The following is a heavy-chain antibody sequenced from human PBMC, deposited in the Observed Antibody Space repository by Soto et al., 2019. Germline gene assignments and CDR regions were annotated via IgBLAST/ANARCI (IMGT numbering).Heavy chain of an antibody. J-gene: IGHJ5*02. V-gene: IGHV1-69*04. CDR3: AREDSSRFIRGINWFAP. D-gene: IGHD6-13*01. CDR1: GGTFSSYT. Sequence: GASVKVSCKASGGTFSSYTISWVRQAPGQGLEWMGRIIPILDITNYAQNFQGRVTITADKSTSTAYMELSSLRSEDTAVYYCAREDSSRFIRGINWFAPWGQGTLVTVSS. CDR2: IIPILDIT.